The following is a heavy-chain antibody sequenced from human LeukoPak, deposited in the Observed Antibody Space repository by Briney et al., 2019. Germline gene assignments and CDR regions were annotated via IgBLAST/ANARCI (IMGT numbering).Heavy chain of an antibody. D-gene: IGHD4-17*01. CDR3: AKASTTVTTFDY. CDR2: ISSSGSTI. J-gene: IGHJ4*02. V-gene: IGHV3-11*04. CDR1: GFTFSDYY. Sequence: GGSLRLSCAASGFTFSDYYMSWIRQAPGKGLEWVSYISSSGSTIYYADSVKGRFTISRDNSKNTLYLQMNSLRAEDTAVYYCAKASTTVTTFDYWGQGTLVTVSS.